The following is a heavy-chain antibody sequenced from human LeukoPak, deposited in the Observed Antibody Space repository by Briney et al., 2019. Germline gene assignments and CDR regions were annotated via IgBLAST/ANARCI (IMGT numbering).Heavy chain of an antibody. CDR2: IYTSGST. CDR1: GGSISSSSYY. V-gene: IGHV4-61*02. D-gene: IGHD1-20*01. J-gene: IGHJ5*02. CDR3: ARGVIVTTWDPWFDT. Sequence: SETLSLTCSVSGGSISSSSYYWSWIRQPAGKGLEWIGRIYTSGSTKYNPSLKGRVTISVDTSKNQFSLKLNSVTAADTAVYYCARGVIVTTWDPWFDTWGQGTLVTVSS.